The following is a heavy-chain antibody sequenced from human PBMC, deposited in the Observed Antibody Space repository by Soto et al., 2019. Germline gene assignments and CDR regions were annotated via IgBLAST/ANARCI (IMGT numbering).Heavy chain of an antibody. D-gene: IGHD3-10*01. Sequence: QVQLQESGPGLVKPSQTLSLTCTVSGGSISSGGYYWSWIRQHPGKGLEWIGYIYYSGSTYYNPSLNSRVTISVDTSKNQFSLKLSSVTAADTAVYYCAGSMVRGVIGVDYWGQGTLVTVSS. J-gene: IGHJ4*02. CDR1: GGSISSGGYY. CDR2: IYYSGST. CDR3: AGSMVRGVIGVDY. V-gene: IGHV4-31*03.